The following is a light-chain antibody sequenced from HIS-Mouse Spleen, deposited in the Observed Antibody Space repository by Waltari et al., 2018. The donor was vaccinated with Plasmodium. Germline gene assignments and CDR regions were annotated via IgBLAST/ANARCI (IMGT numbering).Light chain of an antibody. CDR2: EGS. J-gene: IGLJ2*01. CDR1: SRDVGSYNL. CDR3: CSYAGSSTLV. Sequence: QSALTQPASVSGSPGQSITISCTGTSRDVGSYNLVSWYQQHPGKAPKLKSYEGSKRPSGVSNRSSGSKSGNTASLTISGLQAEDEADYYCCSYAGSSTLVFGGGTKLTVL. V-gene: IGLV2-23*01.